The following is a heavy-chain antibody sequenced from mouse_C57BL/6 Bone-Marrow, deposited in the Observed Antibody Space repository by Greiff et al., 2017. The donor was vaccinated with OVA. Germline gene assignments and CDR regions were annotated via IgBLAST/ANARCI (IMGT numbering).Heavy chain of an antibody. V-gene: IGHV1-59*01. CDR3: AREDTTVVANYAMDY. CDR1: GYTFTSYW. Sequence: QVQLQQSGAELVRPGTSVKLSCKASGYTFTSYWMHWVKQRPGQGLEWIGVIDPSDSYTNYNQKFKGKATLTVDTSSSTAYMQLSSLTSEDSAVYYCAREDTTVVANYAMDYWGQGTSVTVSS. D-gene: IGHD1-1*01. J-gene: IGHJ4*01. CDR2: IDPSDSYT.